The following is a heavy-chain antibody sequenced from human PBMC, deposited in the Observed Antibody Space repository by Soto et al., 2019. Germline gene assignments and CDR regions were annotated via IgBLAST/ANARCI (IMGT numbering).Heavy chain of an antibody. CDR3: ARRILKYYFDY. D-gene: IGHD2-8*02. V-gene: IGHV2-26*01. CDR2: IFSNGEK. J-gene: IGHJ4*02. Sequence: SGPTLVNPTQTLTLTCTVSGFSLSNARMGVSWIRQPPGKALEWLAHIFSNGEKSYSTSLHSRLTISRDNLKSQVVLTMTNMDPVDTATYYCARRILKYYFDYWGQGTLVTV. CDR1: GFSLSNARMG.